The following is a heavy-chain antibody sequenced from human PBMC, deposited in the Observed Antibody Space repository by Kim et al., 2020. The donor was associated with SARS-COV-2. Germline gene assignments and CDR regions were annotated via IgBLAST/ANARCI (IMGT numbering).Heavy chain of an antibody. Sequence: SETLSLTCTVSGGSISSYYWSWIRQPPGKGLEWIGYIYYSGSTNYNPSLKSRVTISVDTSKNQFSLKLSSVTAADTAVYYCARGYCSGGSCYTIDYWGQGTLVIVSS. V-gene: IGHV4-59*01. J-gene: IGHJ4*02. CDR3: ARGYCSGGSCYTIDY. CDR2: IYYSGST. CDR1: GGSISSYY. D-gene: IGHD2-15*01.